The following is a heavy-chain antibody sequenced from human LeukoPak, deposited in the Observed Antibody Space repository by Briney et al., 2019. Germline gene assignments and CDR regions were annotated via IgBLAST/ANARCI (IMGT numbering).Heavy chain of an antibody. CDR3: ARSVVGIVVVPAASFDI. D-gene: IGHD2-2*01. CDR1: GYTFTSYD. CDR2: MNPNSGNT. V-gene: IGHV1-8*03. J-gene: IGHJ3*02. Sequence: GASVKVSCKASGYTFTSYDINWVRQATGQGLEWTGWMNPNSGNTGYAQKFQGRVTITRNTSISTAYMELSSLRSEDTAVYYCARSVVGIVVVPAASFDIWGQGTMVTVSS.